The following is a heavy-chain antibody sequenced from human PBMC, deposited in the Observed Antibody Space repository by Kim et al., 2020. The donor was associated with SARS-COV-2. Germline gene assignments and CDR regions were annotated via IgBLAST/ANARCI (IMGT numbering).Heavy chain of an antibody. CDR3: AIEVCGGACYSWEYYYGMDV. V-gene: IGHV1-18*04. J-gene: IGHJ6*02. CDR1: GYTFTSYG. CDR2: INANNGNT. Sequence: ASVKVSCKASGYTFTSYGISWVRQAPGQGLEWMGWINANNGNTNYAQKLQGRVTMTTDTSTSTAYMELRSLRSDDTAVYYCAIEVCGGACYSWEYYYGMDVWGQGTTVTVSS. D-gene: IGHD2-21*01.